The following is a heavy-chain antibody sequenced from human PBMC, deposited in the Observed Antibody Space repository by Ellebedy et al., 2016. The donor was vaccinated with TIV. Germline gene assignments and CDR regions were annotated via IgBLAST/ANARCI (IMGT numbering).Heavy chain of an antibody. CDR1: GPSFSKAW. J-gene: IGHJ4*02. Sequence: GESLKISCAASGPSFSKAWMSWVRQAPGKGLEWIGRISSNTDGATTRYAAPVRGRFTISRDDSENTMYLQMDSLEPEDTAVYYCTTDQGYSSGWYEFDYWGQGTLVTVSS. V-gene: IGHV3-15*01. CDR2: ISSNTDGATT. CDR3: TTDQGYSSGWYEFDY. D-gene: IGHD6-19*01.